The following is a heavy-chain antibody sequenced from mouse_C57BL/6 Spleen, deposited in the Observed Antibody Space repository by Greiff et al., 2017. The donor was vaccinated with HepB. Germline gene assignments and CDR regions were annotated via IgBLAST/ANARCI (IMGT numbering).Heavy chain of an antibody. CDR3: ARGEYFDY. CDR2: ISYDGSN. V-gene: IGHV3-6*01. CDR1: GYSITSGYY. Sequence: EVKLVESGPGLVKPSQSLSLTCSVTGYSITSGYYWNWIRQFPGNKLEWMGYISYDGSNNYNPSLKNRISITRDTSKNQFFLKLNSVTTEDTATYYCARGEYFDYWGQGTTLTVSS. J-gene: IGHJ2*01.